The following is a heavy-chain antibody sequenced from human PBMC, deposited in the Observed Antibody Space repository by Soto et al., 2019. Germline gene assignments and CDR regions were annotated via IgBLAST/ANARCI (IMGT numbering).Heavy chain of an antibody. CDR2: IIPIFGTA. CDR1: GGTFSSYA. Sequence: QVQLVQSGAEVKKPGSSVKVSCKASGGTFSSYAISWVRQAPGQGLEWMGGIIPIFGTANYAQKFQGRVRXTXGXXTSAAYMELGSLSSEDTAGYFCAGSAGSCPRKFDHWGQGPLVTVSS. J-gene: IGHJ4*02. CDR3: AGSAGSCPRKFDH. V-gene: IGHV1-69*05. D-gene: IGHD3-10*01.